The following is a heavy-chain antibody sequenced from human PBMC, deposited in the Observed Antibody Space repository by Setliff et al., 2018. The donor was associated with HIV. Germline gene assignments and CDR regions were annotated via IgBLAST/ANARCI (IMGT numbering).Heavy chain of an antibody. Sequence: ASVKVSCKASGYSFTTSGVSWVRQAPGQGLEWMGWISPDNGNTRISQRFRGSVTMTRDSSINTAYMELSGLTSDDTAVYYCARDTMVVVSRFDYWGQGTLVTVSS. J-gene: IGHJ4*02. D-gene: IGHD2-21*01. V-gene: IGHV1-18*01. CDR3: ARDTMVVVSRFDY. CDR1: GYSFTTSG. CDR2: ISPDNGNT.